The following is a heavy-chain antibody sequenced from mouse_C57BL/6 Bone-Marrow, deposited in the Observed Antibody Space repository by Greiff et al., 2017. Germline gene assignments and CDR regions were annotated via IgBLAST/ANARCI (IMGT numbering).Heavy chain of an antibody. CDR2: IDPENGDT. D-gene: IGHD2-2*01. CDR1: GFNIKDDY. Sequence: VQLQQSGAELVRPGASVKLSCTASGFNIKDDYMHWVKQRPEQGLELIGWIDPENGDTEYASKFQGKATITADTSSNTAYLQLSSLTSEDTAVYYCTTVEWLRRGYFDVWGTGTTVTVSS. CDR3: TTVEWLRRGYFDV. J-gene: IGHJ1*03. V-gene: IGHV14-4*01.